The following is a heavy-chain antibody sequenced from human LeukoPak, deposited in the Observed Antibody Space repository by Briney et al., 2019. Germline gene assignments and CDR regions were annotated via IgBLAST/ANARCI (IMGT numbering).Heavy chain of an antibody. V-gene: IGHV3-30*02. CDR1: GFTFSSYG. CDR2: IRYDGSNK. D-gene: IGHD3-10*01. CDR3: ARGPTYYYGLGL. Sequence: PAGGSLRLSCAASGFTFSSYGMHWVRQAPGMGLEWVAFIRYDGSNKYYADSVKGRFTISRDNSKNTLYLQMNSLRSEDTAVYYCARGPTYYYGLGLWGQGTLVTVSS. J-gene: IGHJ4*02.